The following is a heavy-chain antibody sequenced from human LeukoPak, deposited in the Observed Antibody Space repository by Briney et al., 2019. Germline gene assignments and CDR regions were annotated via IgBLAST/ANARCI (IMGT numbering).Heavy chain of an antibody. CDR1: GYTFTTYG. V-gene: IGHV1-18*01. CDR3: ARDNQDYEGPSVDY. Sequence: ASVKVSCKASGYTFTTYGITWVRQAPGQGLEWMGWISAYNGNTNYAQKLQGRVTMTTDTSTSTAYMELRSLRSDDTAVYYCARDNQDYEGPSVDYWGQGTLVTVSS. CDR2: ISAYNGNT. J-gene: IGHJ4*02. D-gene: IGHD4-17*01.